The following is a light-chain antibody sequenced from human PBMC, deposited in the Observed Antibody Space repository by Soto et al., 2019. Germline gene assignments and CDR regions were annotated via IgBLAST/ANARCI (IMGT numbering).Light chain of an antibody. J-gene: IGKJ1*01. Sequence: PGDRATLSCRASQSLSVSYIAWYQQKPGQAPRLLIYSTSTRAAGIPDRFTGRGSGTHFTLAISRLEPEDFAVYYCHQFGDSPQTFGQGTTVEVK. V-gene: IGKV3-20*01. CDR2: STS. CDR3: HQFGDSPQT. CDR1: QSLSVSY.